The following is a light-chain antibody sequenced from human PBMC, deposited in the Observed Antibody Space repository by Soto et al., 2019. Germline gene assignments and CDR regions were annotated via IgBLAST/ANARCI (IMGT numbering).Light chain of an antibody. J-gene: IGKJ5*01. CDR3: QQANSFPIT. CDR2: AAS. V-gene: IGKV1-12*01. Sequence: DIQMTQSPSSVSASVGDRVTITCRASQGITRWLAWYQQKPGKAPKLLIYAASSLQSGVPSRFRGSGSGTGFTLTISSLQPEDYATYYCQQANSFPITFGQGTRLEIK. CDR1: QGITRW.